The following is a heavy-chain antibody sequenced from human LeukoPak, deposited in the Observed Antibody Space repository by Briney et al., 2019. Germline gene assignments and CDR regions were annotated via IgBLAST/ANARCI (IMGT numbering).Heavy chain of an antibody. CDR3: ARRRYSGSSQHFDY. V-gene: IGHV3-7*01. D-gene: IGHD1-26*01. J-gene: IGHJ4*02. CDR1: GFTFSNYA. Sequence: GGSLRLSCAASGFTFSNYAMSWGRRAPGKGLEWVANIKQDGSEKYYVDSVKGRFTISRDNAKNSLYLQMNSLRAEDTAVYYCARRRYSGSSQHFDYWGQGTLVTVSS. CDR2: IKQDGSEK.